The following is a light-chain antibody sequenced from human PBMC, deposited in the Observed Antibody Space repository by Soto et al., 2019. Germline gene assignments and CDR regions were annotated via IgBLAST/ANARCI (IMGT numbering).Light chain of an antibody. J-gene: IGLJ2*01. CDR2: EVS. CDR3: SSYTSSSTVV. CDR1: TSDVGGYNY. V-gene: IGLV2-14*01. Sequence: QSALTQPASVSGSPGQSITISCTGTTSDVGGYNYVSWYQQHPGKVPKLMIHEVSNRPSGVSNRFSGSRSGNTASLTISGLQAEDEADYYCSSYTSSSTVVFGGGTKLTVL.